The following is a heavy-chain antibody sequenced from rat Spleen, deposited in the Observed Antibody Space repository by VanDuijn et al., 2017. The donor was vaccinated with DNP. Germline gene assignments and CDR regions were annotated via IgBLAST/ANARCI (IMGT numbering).Heavy chain of an antibody. Sequence: EVQLVESGGGLVQPGRSLKLSCAASGFTFSDYYMAWVRQGPAKGLEWVATIIYDGSHTFYRDSVQGRFTISRDNPKTTLYLQMDSLRSDDTATYHCVTRGLYGGYDHWGQGVMVTVSS. J-gene: IGHJ2*01. D-gene: IGHD1-11*01. CDR1: GFTFSDYY. CDR2: IIYDGSHT. CDR3: VTRGLYGGYDH. V-gene: IGHV5S10*01.